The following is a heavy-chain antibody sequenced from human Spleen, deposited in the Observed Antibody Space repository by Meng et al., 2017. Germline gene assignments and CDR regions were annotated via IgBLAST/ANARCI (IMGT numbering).Heavy chain of an antibody. CDR3: ARDGLWFGGGYVDY. V-gene: IGHV3-11*04. CDR2: ISSSGSTV. D-gene: IGHD3-10*01. Sequence: GESLKIPCAASGFTFSDYYMTWIRQAPGKGLEWVSYISSSGSTVYYADAVKGRFTISRDNVKNSRYLQMDGLRADDTAVYYCARDGLWFGGGYVDYWGQGTLVTVSS. CDR1: GFTFSDYY. J-gene: IGHJ4*02.